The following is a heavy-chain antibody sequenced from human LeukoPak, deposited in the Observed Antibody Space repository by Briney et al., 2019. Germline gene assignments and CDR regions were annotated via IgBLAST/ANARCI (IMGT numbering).Heavy chain of an antibody. V-gene: IGHV1-69*05. D-gene: IGHD3-22*01. CDR1: GGNFSSYA. CDR3: ARASYYYDSSGYRRYNWFDP. CDR2: IIPIFGTA. J-gene: IGHJ5*02. Sequence: SVKVSCKASGGNFSSYAISWVRQAPGQGLEWMGRIIPIFGTANYAQKFQGRVTITTDESTSTAYMELSSLRSEDTAVYYCARASYYYDSSGYRRYNWFDPWGQGTLVTVSS.